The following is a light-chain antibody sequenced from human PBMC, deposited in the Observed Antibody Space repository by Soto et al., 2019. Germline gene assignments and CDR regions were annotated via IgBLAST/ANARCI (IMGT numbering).Light chain of an antibody. CDR1: SSDVGGYNY. CDR2: DVT. J-gene: IGLJ1*01. Sequence: QSVLTQPASVSGSPGQSITISCTGTSSDVGGYNYVSWYQQHPGKVPKLIIYDVTNRPSGVSDRFSASKSGNTASLTISGLQAEDEDEYYCSSFTSSTTYVFGTGTKVTVL. CDR3: SSFTSSTTYV. V-gene: IGLV2-14*01.